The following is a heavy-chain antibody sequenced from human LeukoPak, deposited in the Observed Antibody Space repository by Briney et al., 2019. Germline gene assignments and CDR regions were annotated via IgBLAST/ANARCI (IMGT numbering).Heavy chain of an antibody. D-gene: IGHD1-7*01. CDR2: ISSSGGAT. J-gene: IGHJ4*02. CDR3: AKDLGDINWNWDY. Sequence: PGGSLRLSCAASGFTFSNYAMNWVRQAPGKGLEWVATISSSGGATYYADSGKGRFTISRDNSKNTLYLEMNTLRAEDKAVYYCAKDLGDINWNWDYWGQGTLVTVSS. CDR1: GFTFSNYA. V-gene: IGHV3-23*01.